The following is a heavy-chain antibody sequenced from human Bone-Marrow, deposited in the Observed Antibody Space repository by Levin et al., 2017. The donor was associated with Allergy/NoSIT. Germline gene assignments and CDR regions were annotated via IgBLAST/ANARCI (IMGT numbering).Heavy chain of an antibody. V-gene: IGHV3-30-3*01. J-gene: IGHJ5*02. CDR2: LSYDGGTE. D-gene: IGHD2-15*01. CDR1: GFTFNRYA. Sequence: GGSLRLSCAASGFTFNRYAMHWVRQAPGKGLQWVAILSYDGGTEDYADSVKGRFTISRDNSKNILYLQMNDLRPEDTAVYYCARDVLYCSGGRCSAHNWFDPWGQGTLVTVSS. CDR3: ARDVLYCSGGRCSAHNWFDP.